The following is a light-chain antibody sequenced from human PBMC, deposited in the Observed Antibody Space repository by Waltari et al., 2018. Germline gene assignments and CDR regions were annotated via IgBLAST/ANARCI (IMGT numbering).Light chain of an antibody. V-gene: IGKV2-30*02. CDR3: AQTTSWPNT. CDR2: HVS. CDR1: RSLVHSVGNTR. Sequence: DVVLTQFPLSLPVTLGQPASISCRSGRSLVHSVGNTRLAWFQQRPGQSPRRLIYHVSNRDSGVPDRYSGSGSDTDFTLRITRVEAEDVGVYYCAQTTSWPNTFGQGTKVEI. J-gene: IGKJ2*01.